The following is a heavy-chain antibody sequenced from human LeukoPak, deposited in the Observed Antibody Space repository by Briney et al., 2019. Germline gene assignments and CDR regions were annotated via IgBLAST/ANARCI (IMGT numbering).Heavy chain of an antibody. V-gene: IGHV3-64*01. CDR3: ARGSGDLDY. D-gene: IGHD4-17*01. CDR1: GFTFRSYE. CDR2: ISSNGGST. Sequence: GGSLGLSCAASGFTFRSYEMSWVRQAPGKGLEYVSAISSNGGSTYYANSVKGRFTISRGNSKNTLYLQMGSLRAEDMAVYYCARGSGDLDYWGQGTLVTVSS. J-gene: IGHJ4*02.